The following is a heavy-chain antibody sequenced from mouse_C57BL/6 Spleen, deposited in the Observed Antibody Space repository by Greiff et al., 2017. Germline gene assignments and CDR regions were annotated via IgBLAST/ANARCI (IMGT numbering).Heavy chain of an antibody. J-gene: IGHJ1*03. Sequence: DVKLVESGGGLVKPGGSLKLSCAASGFTFSDYGMHWVRQAPEKGLEWVAYISSGSSTIYYADTVKGRFTISRDNAKNTLFLQMTSLKSEDTAMYYCARPWDGYWYFDVWGTGTTVTVSS. D-gene: IGHD2-3*01. V-gene: IGHV5-17*01. CDR1: GFTFSDYG. CDR3: ARPWDGYWYFDV. CDR2: ISSGSSTI.